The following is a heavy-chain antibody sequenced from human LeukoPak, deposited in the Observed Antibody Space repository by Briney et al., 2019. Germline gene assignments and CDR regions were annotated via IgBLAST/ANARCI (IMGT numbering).Heavy chain of an antibody. CDR3: AKDFAWLGAFDY. D-gene: IGHD6-19*01. V-gene: IGHV3-23*01. CDR1: GFTFSSYG. Sequence: PGGSLRLSCAASGFTFSSYGMSWVRQAPGKGLEWVSAISGSGGSTYYADSVKGRFTISRDNSKNTLYLQMNSLRAEDTAVYYCAKDFAWLGAFDYWGQGTLVTVSS. J-gene: IGHJ4*02. CDR2: ISGSGGST.